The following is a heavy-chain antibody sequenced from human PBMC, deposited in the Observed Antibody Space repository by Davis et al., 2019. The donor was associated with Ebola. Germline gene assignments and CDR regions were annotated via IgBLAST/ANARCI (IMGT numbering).Heavy chain of an antibody. CDR1: GGSFSGYY. CDR3: ARVSTSIWSGYYSPHYYYMDV. V-gene: IGHV4-34*01. Sequence: PGGSLRLSCAVYGGSFSGYYWSWIRQPPGKGLEWIGEINHSGSTNYNPSLKSRVTISVDTSKNQFSLKLSSVTAADTAVYYCARVSTSIWSGYYSPHYYYMDVWGKGTTVTVSS. D-gene: IGHD3-3*01. J-gene: IGHJ6*03. CDR2: INHSGST.